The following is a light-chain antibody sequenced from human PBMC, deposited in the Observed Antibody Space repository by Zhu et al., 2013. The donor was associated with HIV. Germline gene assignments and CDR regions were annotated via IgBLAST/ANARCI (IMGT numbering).Light chain of an antibody. J-gene: IGLJ2*01. Sequence: SYVLTQPPSVSVAPGKTATITCGGNNIGSKSVHWYQQKPGQAPVLVVYDDIDRPSGIPERFSGSSLGNTVTLTISRVEVGDEADYYCQLWDSSGHQVIFGGGTKLTVL. CDR3: QLWDSSGHQVI. CDR1: NIGSKS. V-gene: IGLV3-21*03. CDR2: DDI.